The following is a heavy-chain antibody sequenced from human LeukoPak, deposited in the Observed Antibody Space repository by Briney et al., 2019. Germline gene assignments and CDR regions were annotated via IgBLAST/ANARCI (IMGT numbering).Heavy chain of an antibody. CDR1: GYTFTSYG. CDR2: ISAYNGNT. CDR3: ARVGLISWPSGLCY. V-gene: IGHV1-18*01. J-gene: IGHJ4*02. D-gene: IGHD6-13*01. Sequence: ASVKVSCKASGYTFTSYGISWVRQAPGQGLEWMGWISAYNGNTKYAQKLQGRVTMTTDTSTSTAYMELRSLRSDDTAVYYCARVGLISWPSGLCYWGQGNLVTVSS.